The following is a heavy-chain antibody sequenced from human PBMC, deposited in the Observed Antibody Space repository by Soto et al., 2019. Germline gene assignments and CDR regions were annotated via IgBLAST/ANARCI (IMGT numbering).Heavy chain of an antibody. CDR1: GFSFAGYA. CDR2: ISGGGGST. D-gene: IGHD3-3*01. V-gene: IGHV3-23*01. CDR3: AKTENFNGYYTAFDY. J-gene: IGHJ4*02. Sequence: EVQLSESGGGLVQPGDSLRLSCAASGFSFAGYAVTWVRQAPGKGLEWVAAISGGGGSTYYADSVKGRFTISRDNSRYTLDLQMNSLTAGDAAVYYCAKTENFNGYYTAFDYWGRGARVTVSS.